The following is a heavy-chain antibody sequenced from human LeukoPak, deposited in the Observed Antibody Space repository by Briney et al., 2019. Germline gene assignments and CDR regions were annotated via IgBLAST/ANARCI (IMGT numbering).Heavy chain of an antibody. J-gene: IGHJ6*03. CDR3: ARQGGHCTGSSCFTGYYYYMDA. CDR1: GYTFTSYD. Sequence: ASVKVSCKASGYTFTSYDINWVRQATGQGPEWMGWMNPNSGNTGYAQKFQGRVTMTRNTSIITAYLELSRLRSDDTAVYYCARQGGHCTGSSCFTGYYYYMDAWGKGTTVTVSS. CDR2: MNPNSGNT. D-gene: IGHD2-2*02. V-gene: IGHV1-8*01.